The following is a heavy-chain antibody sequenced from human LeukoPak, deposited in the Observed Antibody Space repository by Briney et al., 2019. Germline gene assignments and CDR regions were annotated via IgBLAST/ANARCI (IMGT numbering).Heavy chain of an antibody. V-gene: IGHV3-48*03. CDR2: ISSSGSTI. Sequence: GGSLRLSCAASGFTFSSYEMNWVRQAPGKGLEWVSYISSSGSTIYYADSVKGRFTISRDNAKNSLYLQMNSLRTEDTAFYYCAKGKGYDSSGSVGDYWGQGTLVTVSS. D-gene: IGHD3-22*01. CDR3: AKGKGYDSSGSVGDY. J-gene: IGHJ4*02. CDR1: GFTFSSYE.